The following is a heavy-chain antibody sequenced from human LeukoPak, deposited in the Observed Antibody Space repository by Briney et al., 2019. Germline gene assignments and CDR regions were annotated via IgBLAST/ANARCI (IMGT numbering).Heavy chain of an antibody. J-gene: IGHJ6*02. CDR1: GYTFTGYY. Sequence: ASVKVSCKASGYTFTGYYMHWVRQAPGQGLEWMGRINPNSGGTNYAQKFQGRVTMTRDTSISTAYMELSRLRSDDTAVYYCARVYYDFWSGYSPRYYYYGMDDWGQGTTVTVSS. D-gene: IGHD3-3*01. CDR2: INPNSGGT. V-gene: IGHV1-2*06. CDR3: ARVYYDFWSGYSPRYYYYGMDD.